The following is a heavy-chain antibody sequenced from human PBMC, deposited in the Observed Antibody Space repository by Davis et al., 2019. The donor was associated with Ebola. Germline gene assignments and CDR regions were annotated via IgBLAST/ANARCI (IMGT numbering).Heavy chain of an antibody. D-gene: IGHD3-9*01. V-gene: IGHV3-9*01. CDR2: ISWNSGSI. CDR1: GFTFDDYA. J-gene: IGHJ6*04. CDR3: AKDIRSSALLRYFDWLFYYGMDV. Sequence: PGGSLRLSCAASGFTFDDYAMHWVRQAPGKGLEWVSGISWNSGSIGYADSVKGRFTISRDNAKNSLYLQMNSLRAEDTALYYCAKDIRSSALLRYFDWLFYYGMDVWGKGTTVTVSS.